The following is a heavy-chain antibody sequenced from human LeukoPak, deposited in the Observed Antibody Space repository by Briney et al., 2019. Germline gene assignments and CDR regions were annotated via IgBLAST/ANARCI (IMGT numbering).Heavy chain of an antibody. D-gene: IGHD2-21*01. CDR3: ARDRGDRPEFDY. Sequence: PSETLSLTCTVSGGSISSYYWNWIRQPPGKGLEWIGYIYYSGGTDYNPSLKSRVTISVDTSKNQFSLQLNSVTPEDTAVYYCARDRGDRPEFDYWGQGTLVTVSS. CDR1: GGSISSYY. J-gene: IGHJ4*02. V-gene: IGHV4-59*12. CDR2: IYYSGGT.